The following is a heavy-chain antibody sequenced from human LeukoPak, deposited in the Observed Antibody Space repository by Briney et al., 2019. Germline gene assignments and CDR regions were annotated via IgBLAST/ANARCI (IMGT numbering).Heavy chain of an antibody. J-gene: IGHJ4*02. CDR2: LSGSSGST. Sequence: GGSLRLSCAASGFTFSTYVMTWVRQAPGKGLEWVSALSGSSGSTFYADSVKGRFTVSRDNSNNTLFLQMNSLRAEDTAVYYCAKGRTPDYWGQGTLVTVSS. V-gene: IGHV3-23*01. D-gene: IGHD2-15*01. CDR3: AKGRTPDY. CDR1: GFTFSTYV.